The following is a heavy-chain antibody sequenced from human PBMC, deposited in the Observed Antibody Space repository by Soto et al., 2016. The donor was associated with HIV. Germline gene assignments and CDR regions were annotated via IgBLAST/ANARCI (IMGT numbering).Heavy chain of an antibody. D-gene: IGHD2-21*01. V-gene: IGHV4-4*07. CDR3: ATKTAAIPPSVTDAFDI. J-gene: IGHJ3*02. CDR1: GGSISGSFF. CDR2: IYTSGTT. Sequence: QVHLQESGPGLVKPSETLSLTCTVSGGSISGSFFWSWIRQPAGKPLEYIGRIYTSGTTNYNPSLESRVTMSLDKPNNQFSLTLISVTAADTALYYCATKTAAIPPSVTDAFDIWAKGQWSPSLQ.